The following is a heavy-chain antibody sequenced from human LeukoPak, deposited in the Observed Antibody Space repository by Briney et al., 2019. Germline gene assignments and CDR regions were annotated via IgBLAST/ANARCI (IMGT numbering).Heavy chain of an antibody. D-gene: IGHD1-14*01. V-gene: IGHV3-7*01. CDR1: GFTFSSYW. CDR3: AGGDRGIKYGMDV. CDR2: IKQDGSEK. Sequence: GGSLRLSCAASGFTFSSYWMSWVRQAPGKGLEWVANIKQDGSEKYYVDSVKGRFTISRDNAKNSLYLQMNSLRAEDTAVYYCAGGDRGIKYGMDVWGQGTTVTVSS. J-gene: IGHJ6*02.